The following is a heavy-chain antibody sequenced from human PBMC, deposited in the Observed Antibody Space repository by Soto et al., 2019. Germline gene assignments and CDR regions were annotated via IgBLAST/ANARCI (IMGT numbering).Heavy chain of an antibody. J-gene: IGHJ5*02. CDR3: VRDGTKTLRDWLDP. V-gene: IGHV4-4*07. D-gene: IGHD1-1*01. CDR1: VASISGFY. Sequence: PSETLSLTCTVSVASISGFYWSWIRKSAGKGLEWIGRIYATGTTDYNPSLKSRVMMSVDTSKKQFSLKLRSVTAADTAVYYCVRDGTKTLRDWLDPWGQGISVTVSS. CDR2: IYATGTT.